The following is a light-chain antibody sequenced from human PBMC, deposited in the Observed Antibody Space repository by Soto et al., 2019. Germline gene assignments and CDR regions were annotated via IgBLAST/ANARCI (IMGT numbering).Light chain of an antibody. CDR2: DVS. V-gene: IGLV2-14*01. CDR3: SSYTSSSTLDVV. CDR1: SSDVGGYNC. Sequence: QSVLTQPASVSGSPGQSITISCTGTSSDVGGYNCVSWYQQHPGKAPKLMIYDVSNRPSGVSNRFSGSKSGNTASLTISGLQAEDEADYYCSSYTSSSTLDVVFGGGTQLTVL. J-gene: IGLJ2*01.